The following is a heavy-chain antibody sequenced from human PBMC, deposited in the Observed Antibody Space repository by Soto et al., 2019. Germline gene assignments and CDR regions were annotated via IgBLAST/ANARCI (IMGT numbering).Heavy chain of an antibody. D-gene: IGHD5-18*01. Sequence: GASVKVSCKASGYTFTSYYRHWVRQAPGQRLEWMGWINAGNGNTKYSQKFQGRVTITRDTSASTAHMELSSLRSEDTAVYYCARGLNGYLHYFDYWGQGTLVTVSS. CDR1: GYTFTSYY. J-gene: IGHJ4*02. V-gene: IGHV1-3*01. CDR2: INAGNGNT. CDR3: ARGLNGYLHYFDY.